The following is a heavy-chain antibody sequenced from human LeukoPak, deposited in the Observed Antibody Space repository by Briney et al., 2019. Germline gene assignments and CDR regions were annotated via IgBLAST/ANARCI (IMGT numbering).Heavy chain of an antibody. V-gene: IGHV3-48*04. D-gene: IGHD4-23*01. CDR1: GFTFSSYS. CDR3: ARDRSGYGGRNYYYYMDV. J-gene: IGHJ6*03. CDR2: ISSSSSTI. Sequence: GGSLRLSCAASGFTFSSYSMNWVRQAPGKGLEWVSYISSSSSTIYYADSVKGRFTISRDNAKNSLYLQMNSLRAEDTAVYYCARDRSGYGGRNYYYYMDVWGKGTTVTVSS.